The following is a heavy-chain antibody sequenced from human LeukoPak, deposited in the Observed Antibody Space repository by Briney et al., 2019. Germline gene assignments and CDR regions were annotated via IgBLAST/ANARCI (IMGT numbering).Heavy chain of an antibody. J-gene: IGHJ6*03. V-gene: IGHV3-48*03. CDR2: ISSSGSTI. D-gene: IGHD4-17*01. Sequence: GGSLRLSCAASGFTFSSYEMNWVRQAPGKGLEWVSYISSSGSTIYYADSVKGRFTISRDNAKNSLYLQMNSLRAEDTAVYYCARDSFGDYTPRGYYYYYYMDVWGKGTTVTISS. CDR1: GFTFSSYE. CDR3: ARDSFGDYTPRGYYYYYYMDV.